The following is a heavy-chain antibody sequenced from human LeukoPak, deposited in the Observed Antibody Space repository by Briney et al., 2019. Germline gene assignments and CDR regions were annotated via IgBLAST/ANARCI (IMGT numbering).Heavy chain of an antibody. Sequence: PSETLSLTCTVSGDSISSGSYYWGWIRQPPGKGLEWIATIYYSGSTYNNPSLKSRVTIAVDTSKNQFSLKLSSVTAADTAVYYCARHHGYTLCDYWGQGTLVTVSS. V-gene: IGHV4-39*01. J-gene: IGHJ4*02. CDR3: ARHHGYTLCDY. D-gene: IGHD5-24*01. CDR1: GDSISSGSYY. CDR2: IYYSGST.